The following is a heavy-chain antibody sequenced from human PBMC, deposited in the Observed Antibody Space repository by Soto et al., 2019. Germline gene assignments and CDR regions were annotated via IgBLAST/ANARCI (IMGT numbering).Heavy chain of an antibody. D-gene: IGHD1-26*01. CDR1: GYTFTSYD. CDR3: ARGGFRYTVVYYYYGMDV. J-gene: IGHJ6*02. CDR2: MNPNSGNT. V-gene: IGHV1-8*01. Sequence: ASVKVSCKASGYTFTSYDIHWVRQATGQGLEWMGWMNPNSGNTGYAQKFQGRVTMTRNTSISTAYMELSSLRSEDTAVYYCARGGFRYTVVYYYYGMDVWGQGTTVTVSS.